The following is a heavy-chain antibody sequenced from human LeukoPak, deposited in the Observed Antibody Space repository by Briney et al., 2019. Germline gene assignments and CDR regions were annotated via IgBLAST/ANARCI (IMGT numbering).Heavy chain of an antibody. Sequence: GGSLRLSCAASGFTFDDYAMHWVRQAPGKGLEWVSGISWNSGNIGYADSVKGRFTISRGNAKNSLYLQMNSLRAEDMALYYCAKGYYHAFDIWGQGTMVTVSS. CDR1: GFTFDDYA. V-gene: IGHV3-9*03. D-gene: IGHD2/OR15-2a*01. CDR3: AKGYYHAFDI. J-gene: IGHJ3*02. CDR2: ISWNSGNI.